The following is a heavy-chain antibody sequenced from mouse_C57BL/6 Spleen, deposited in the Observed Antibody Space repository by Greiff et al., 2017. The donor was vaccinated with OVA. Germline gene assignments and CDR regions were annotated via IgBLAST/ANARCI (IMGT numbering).Heavy chain of an antibody. D-gene: IGHD2-4*01. CDR2: INPNYGTT. CDR1: GYSFTDYN. CDR3: AREILYDYGVFAY. V-gene: IGHV1-39*01. J-gene: IGHJ3*01. Sequence: EVKLMESGPELVKPGASVKISCKASGYSFTDYNMNWVKQSNGKSLEWIGVINPNYGTTSYNQKFKGKATLTVDQSSSTAYMQLNSLTSEDSAVYDCAREILYDYGVFAYWGQGTLVTVSA.